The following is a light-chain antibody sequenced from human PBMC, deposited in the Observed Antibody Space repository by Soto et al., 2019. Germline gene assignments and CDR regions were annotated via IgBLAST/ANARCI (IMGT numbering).Light chain of an antibody. CDR3: QQRTNWLT. Sequence: VLTQSPATLSLSPGERATLSCRASENVRTFVDWYQQKPGQAPRLLIFDASNRATGIPARFSGSGSGTDFTLTINSLEPEDFAVYYCQQRTNWLTFGGGTKVDNK. CDR1: ENVRTF. J-gene: IGKJ4*01. V-gene: IGKV3-11*01. CDR2: DAS.